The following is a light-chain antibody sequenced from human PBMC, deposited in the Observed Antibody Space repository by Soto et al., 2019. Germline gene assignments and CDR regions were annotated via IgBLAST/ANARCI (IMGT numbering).Light chain of an antibody. Sequence: DIQMTQSPSSLSASVGDRVTITCRASQAFNIFLAWYQQKPGKVPKLLIYAASTLHSGVPSRFSGSGSGTDLTLTISSLQPEDVATYYCQKYNSALATFGQGTKVEIK. CDR2: AAS. V-gene: IGKV1-27*01. J-gene: IGKJ1*01. CDR3: QKYNSALAT. CDR1: QAFNIF.